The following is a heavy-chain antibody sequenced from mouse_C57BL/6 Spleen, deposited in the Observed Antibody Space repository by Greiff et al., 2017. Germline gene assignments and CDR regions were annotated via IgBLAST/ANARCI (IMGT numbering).Heavy chain of an antibody. CDR1: GYTFTSYW. CDR3: ARGPSIYYYGSGYAMDY. D-gene: IGHD1-1*01. V-gene: IGHV1-72*01. J-gene: IGHJ4*01. Sequence: QVQLQQPGAELVKPGASVKLSCKASGYTFTSYWMHWVKQRPGRGLEWIGRIDPNSGGTKYNEKFKSKATLTVDKPSSTAYMQLSSLTSEDSAVYYCARGPSIYYYGSGYAMDYWGQGTSVTVSS. CDR2: IDPNSGGT.